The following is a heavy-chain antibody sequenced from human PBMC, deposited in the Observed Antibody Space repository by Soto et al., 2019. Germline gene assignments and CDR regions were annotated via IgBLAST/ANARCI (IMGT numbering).Heavy chain of an antibody. J-gene: IGHJ3*02. D-gene: IGHD3-10*01. CDR2: INHSGST. CDR3: ARGRSRITMVRAAFDI. CDR1: GGSFSGYY. V-gene: IGHV4-34*01. Sequence: TSATLSLTCAVYGGSFSGYYWSWIRQPPGKGLEWIGEINHSGSTNYNPSLKSRVTISVDTSKNQFSLKLSSVTAADTAVYYCARGRSRITMVRAAFDIWGQGTMVTVSS.